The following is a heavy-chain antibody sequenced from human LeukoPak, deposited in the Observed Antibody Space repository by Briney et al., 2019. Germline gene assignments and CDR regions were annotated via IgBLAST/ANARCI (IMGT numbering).Heavy chain of an antibody. Sequence: ETLSLTCAVYGGSFSGYYWSWIRRPPGKGLQWIGEINHSGSTNYNPSLKSRVTISVDTSKNQFSLKLSSVTAADTAVYYCARRDYYDSSGYYWGQGTLVTVSS. CDR3: ARRDYYDSSGYY. J-gene: IGHJ4*02. D-gene: IGHD3-22*01. V-gene: IGHV4-34*01. CDR1: GGSFSGYY. CDR2: INHSGST.